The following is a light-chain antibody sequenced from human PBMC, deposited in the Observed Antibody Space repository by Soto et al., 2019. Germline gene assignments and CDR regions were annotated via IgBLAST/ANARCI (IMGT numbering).Light chain of an antibody. Sequence: QSALTQPRSVSGSPGQSVAISCTGTSSEVGASKYVSWYQQHPGKAPRLIIYDVNERPSGVPDRFSASKSGNTASLTISGLQAEDEADYHCCSDAGSHTLLFGGGTKLTVL. J-gene: IGLJ2*01. CDR3: CSDAGSHTLL. V-gene: IGLV2-11*01. CDR1: SSEVGASKY. CDR2: DVN.